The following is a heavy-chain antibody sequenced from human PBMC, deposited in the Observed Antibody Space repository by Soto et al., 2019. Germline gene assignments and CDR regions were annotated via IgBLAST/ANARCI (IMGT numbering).Heavy chain of an antibody. CDR2: ISSDGNNK. Sequence: PGGSLRLSCTVSGFTFSNYAMHWVRQAPGKGLEWVADISSDGNNKYYADSVKGRFTISRDNSKNTLYLQMNSLRNEDTAVYYCARALAVAGSGPDYWGQGTLVTVSS. V-gene: IGHV3-30-3*01. D-gene: IGHD6-19*01. CDR3: ARALAVAGSGPDY. J-gene: IGHJ4*02. CDR1: GFTFSNYA.